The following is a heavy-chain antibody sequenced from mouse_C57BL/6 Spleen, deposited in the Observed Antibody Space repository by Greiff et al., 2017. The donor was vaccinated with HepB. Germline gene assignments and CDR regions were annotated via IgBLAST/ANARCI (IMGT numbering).Heavy chain of an antibody. Sequence: EVMLVESGGGLVKPGGSLKLSCAASGFTFSDYGMHWVRQAPEKGLEWVAYISSGSSTIYYADTVKGRFTISRDNAKNTLFLQMTSLRSEDTAMYYCAKPPCTPRAYWGQGTLVTVSA. V-gene: IGHV5-17*01. J-gene: IGHJ3*01. CDR2: ISSGSSTI. D-gene: IGHD5-1*01. CDR3: AKPPCTPRAY. CDR1: GFTFSDYG.